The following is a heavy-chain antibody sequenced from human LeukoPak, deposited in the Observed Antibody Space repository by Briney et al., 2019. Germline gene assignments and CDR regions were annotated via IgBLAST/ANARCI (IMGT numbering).Heavy chain of an antibody. V-gene: IGHV4-39*01. CDR3: VVLRYFDWFFY. CDR1: GGSISSSSYY. D-gene: IGHD3-9*01. Sequence: SETLSLTCTVSGGSISSSSYYWGWIRQPPGKGLEWIGSIYYSGGTYYNPSLKSRVTISVDTSKNQFSLKLSSVTAADTAVYYCVVLRYFDWFFYWGQGTLVTVSS. CDR2: IYYSGGT. J-gene: IGHJ4*02.